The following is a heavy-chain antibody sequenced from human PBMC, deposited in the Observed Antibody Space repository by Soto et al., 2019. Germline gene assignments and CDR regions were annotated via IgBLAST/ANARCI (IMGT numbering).Heavy chain of an antibody. CDR3: ARLIAAAGPIDY. CDR2: ISSSSSYI. V-gene: IGHV3-21*01. CDR1: GFTFSSYS. D-gene: IGHD6-13*01. Sequence: EVQLVESGGGLVKPGGSLRLSCAASGFTFSSYSMNWVRQAPGKGLEWVSSISSSSSYIYYANSVKGRFTISRDNAKNSLYLQMNSLRAEDTAVYYCARLIAAAGPIDYWGQGTLVTVSS. J-gene: IGHJ4*02.